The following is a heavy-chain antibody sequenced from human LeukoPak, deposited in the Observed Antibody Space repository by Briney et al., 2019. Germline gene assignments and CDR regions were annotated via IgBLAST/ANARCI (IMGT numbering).Heavy chain of an antibody. Sequence: SETLSLTYTVSGGSISSYYWSWIRQPPGKGLEWIGYIYYSGSTNYNPSLKSRVTISVDTSKNQFSLKLSSVTAADTAVYYCARHFGGSGSYPYYFDYWGQGTLVTVSS. CDR1: GGSISSYY. J-gene: IGHJ4*02. CDR3: ARHFGGSGSYPYYFDY. V-gene: IGHV4-59*08. D-gene: IGHD3-10*01. CDR2: IYYSGST.